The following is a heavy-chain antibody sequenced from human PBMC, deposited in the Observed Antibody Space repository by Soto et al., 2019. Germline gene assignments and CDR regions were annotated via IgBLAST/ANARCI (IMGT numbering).Heavy chain of an antibody. J-gene: IGHJ5*02. D-gene: IGHD3-3*01. CDR3: ARDPHEFWTSYWFDP. Sequence: ASVKVSCKTSGYTLNTYGINWVRQAPGQGLELMGWISAYDGKTTYAEKFQGRVTLTTDTSTSTAYMELRSLRSDDTAIYYCARDPHEFWTSYWFDPWGQGTPVTVSS. V-gene: IGHV1-18*01. CDR2: ISAYDGKT. CDR1: GYTLNTYG.